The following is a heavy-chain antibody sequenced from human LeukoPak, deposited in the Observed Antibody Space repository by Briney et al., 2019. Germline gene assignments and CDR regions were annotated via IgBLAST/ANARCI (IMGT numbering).Heavy chain of an antibody. Sequence: ASVKVSCKASGYTFTSYDINWVRQATGQGLEWMGWMNPNSGNTGYAQKFQGRVTMTRNTSISTAYMELSSLRSEDTAVYYCARVGGRGYSGYDATYYYYYMGVWGKGTTVTVSS. CDR2: MNPNSGNT. J-gene: IGHJ6*03. D-gene: IGHD5-12*01. CDR1: GYTFTSYD. V-gene: IGHV1-8*01. CDR3: ARVGGRGYSGYDATYYYYYMGV.